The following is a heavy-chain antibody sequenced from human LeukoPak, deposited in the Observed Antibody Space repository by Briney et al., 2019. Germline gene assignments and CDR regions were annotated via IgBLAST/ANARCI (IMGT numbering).Heavy chain of an antibody. CDR3: AKDWTAMDDYYFDY. D-gene: IGHD5-18*01. CDR1: GFTFSNYG. CDR2: ISGSGGNT. V-gene: IGHV3-23*01. Sequence: GGSLRLSCAASGFTFSNYGMNWVRQAPGKGLEWVSSISGSGGNTYYADSVKGRFTISRDNSKNTLYLQMNSLRAEDTAVYYCAKDWTAMDDYYFDYWGQGTLVTVSS. J-gene: IGHJ4*02.